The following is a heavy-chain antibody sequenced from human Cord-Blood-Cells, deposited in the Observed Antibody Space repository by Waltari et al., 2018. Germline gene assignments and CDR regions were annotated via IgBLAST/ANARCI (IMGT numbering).Heavy chain of an antibody. V-gene: IGHV4-34*01. D-gene: IGHD4-17*01. CDR3: ARDYGGNSGAFDI. CDR2: INHSGST. CDR1: GGSFSGYY. Sequence: QVQLQQWGAGLLKPSETLSLTCAVYGGSFSGYYWSWIRQPPGKGLEWIGEINHSGSTNYNPSLKSRVTISVDTSKNQFSLKLSSVTAADTAVYYCARDYGGNSGAFDIWGQGTMVTVSS. J-gene: IGHJ3*02.